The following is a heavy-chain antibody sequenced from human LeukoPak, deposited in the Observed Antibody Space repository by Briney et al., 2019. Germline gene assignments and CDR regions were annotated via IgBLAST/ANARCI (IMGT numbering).Heavy chain of an antibody. D-gene: IGHD3-16*01. J-gene: IGHJ4*02. V-gene: IGHV4-39*07. Sequence: SETLSLTCTVSGGSISSSSYYWGWIRQPPGKGLEWIGSIYYSGSTNYNPSLKSRVTISVDTSKNQFSLKLSSVTAADTAVYYCARGEDVVDYWGQGTLVTVSS. CDR1: GGSISSSSYY. CDR3: ARGEDVVDY. CDR2: IYYSGST.